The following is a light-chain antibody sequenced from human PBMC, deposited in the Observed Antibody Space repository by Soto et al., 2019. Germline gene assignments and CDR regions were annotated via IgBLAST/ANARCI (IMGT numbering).Light chain of an antibody. J-gene: IGKJ5*01. Sequence: EIVLTQSPATLSLSPGDRATLSCRANQSVGSSLAWIRQRPGQAPSLVIYDAFNRASGTPARFSGSGSGTDFTLTISSLESPDFATYYCQQRSTWPMTFGQGTRLEI. CDR1: QSVGSS. V-gene: IGKV3-11*01. CDR3: QQRSTWPMT. CDR2: DAF.